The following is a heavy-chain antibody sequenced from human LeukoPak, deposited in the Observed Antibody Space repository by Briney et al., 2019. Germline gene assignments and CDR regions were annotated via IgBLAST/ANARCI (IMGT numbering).Heavy chain of an antibody. J-gene: IGHJ4*02. CDR2: ISGDGDTT. D-gene: IGHD1-1*01. V-gene: IGHV3-43*01. Sequence: GGSLRLFCAASGVTFEDYHMDWIRQAPGKGVEWVSLISGDGDTTYDADPVKGRFTISRDNSANSLYLQMNSLRSEDTAVYYCATGLTSTRFDFWGQGTLVTVSS. CDR3: ATGLTSTRFDF. CDR1: GVTFEDYH.